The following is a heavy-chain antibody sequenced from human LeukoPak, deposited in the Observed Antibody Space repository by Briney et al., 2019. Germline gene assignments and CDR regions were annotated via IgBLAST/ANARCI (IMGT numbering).Heavy chain of an antibody. J-gene: IGHJ6*02. CDR1: GGSISGYY. CDR2: IYYSGST. D-gene: IGHD7-27*01. Sequence: PSETLSLTCTVSGGSISGYYLSWIRQPPGKGLEWIGYIYYSGSTNYNPSLKSRVTISVDTSKNQFSLKLSSVTAADTAVYYCATALGRYYGMDVWGQGTTVTVSS. V-gene: IGHV4-59*08. CDR3: ATALGRYYGMDV.